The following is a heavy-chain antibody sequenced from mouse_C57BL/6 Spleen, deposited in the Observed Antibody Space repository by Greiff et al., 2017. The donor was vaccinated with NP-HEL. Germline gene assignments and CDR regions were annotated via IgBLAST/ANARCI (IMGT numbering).Heavy chain of an antibody. V-gene: IGHV1-26*01. CDR2: INPNNGGT. D-gene: IGHD1-1*01. CDR1: GYTFTDYY. Sequence: VQLQQSGPELVKPGASVKISCKASGYTFTDYYMNWVKQSHGKSLEWIGDINPNNGGTSYNQKFKGKATLTVDKSSSTAYMELRSLTSEDSAVYYCARRGTVVARFDYWGQGTTLTVSS. CDR3: ARRGTVVARFDY. J-gene: IGHJ2*01.